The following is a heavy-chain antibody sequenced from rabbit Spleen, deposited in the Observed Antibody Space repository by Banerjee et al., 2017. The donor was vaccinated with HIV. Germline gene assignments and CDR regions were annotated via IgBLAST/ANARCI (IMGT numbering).Heavy chain of an antibody. D-gene: IGHD2-1*01. CDR3: ARVGLSYDDYGDYGMDP. CDR1: GFSLSNFA. Sequence: QSLEESGGGLVQPEGSLALTCTVSGFSLSNFAVSWVRQAPGKGLEWIGLISNLGLTYYANWAKGRFTISKTSTTVYLRITSPTTEDTATYFCARVGLSYDDYGDYGMDPWGPGTLVTVS. CDR2: ISNLGLT. V-gene: IGHV1S69*01. J-gene: IGHJ6*02.